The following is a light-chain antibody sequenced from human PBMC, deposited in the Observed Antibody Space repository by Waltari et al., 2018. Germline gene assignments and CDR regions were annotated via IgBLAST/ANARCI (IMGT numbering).Light chain of an antibody. CDR1: QSLLHRIGYDY. CDR2: LGS. V-gene: IGKV2-28*01. Sequence: DIVMTQSPLSLPVTTGEPASISCRSSQSLLHRIGYDYLDWYLQKPGQSPQLLIYLGSNRASGVPDRFSGSGSGTDFTLKISRVEAEDVGVYYCMQSLQTPISFGQGTKLEIK. CDR3: MQSLQTPIS. J-gene: IGKJ2*03.